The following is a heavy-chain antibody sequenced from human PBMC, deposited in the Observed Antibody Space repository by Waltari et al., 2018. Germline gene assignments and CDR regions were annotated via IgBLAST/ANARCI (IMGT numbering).Heavy chain of an antibody. J-gene: IGHJ5*02. CDR2: INHSGST. CDR1: GGSFSGYY. D-gene: IGHD6-19*01. Sequence: QVQLQQWGAGLLKPSETLSLTCAVYGGSFSGYYWSWIRQPPGKGLEWIGEINHSGSTNYNPSLKRRVTISVDTSKNQFSLKLSSVTAADTAVYYCARGRARQWLVWWFDPWGQGTLVTVSS. CDR3: ARGRARQWLVWWFDP. V-gene: IGHV4-34*01.